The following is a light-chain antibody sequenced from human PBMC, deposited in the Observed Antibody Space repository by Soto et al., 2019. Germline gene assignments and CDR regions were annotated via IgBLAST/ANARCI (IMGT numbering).Light chain of an antibody. CDR2: DAS. V-gene: IGKV1-5*01. Sequence: DIQMTQSPSTLSASVGDRVTITCRASQSVRNWLAWYQQKPGQAPKILIYDASRLESGGPSRFSGSGFGTEFTLTISSLQTDDFATYYGQQCNTYSYTFGQGTRVEIK. CDR3: QQCNTYSYT. J-gene: IGKJ2*01. CDR1: QSVRNW.